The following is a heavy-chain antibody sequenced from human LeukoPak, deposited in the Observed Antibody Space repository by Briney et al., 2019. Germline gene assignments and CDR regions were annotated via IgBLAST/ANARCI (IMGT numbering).Heavy chain of an antibody. CDR2: FDPEDGET. CDR1: GYTLTEFS. Sequence: ASVKVSCKVSGYTLTEFSMHWVRQAPGKGLEWMGGFDPEDGETIYAQNFQGRVTMTEDTSSDTAYMELSSLRSEDTAVYYCATGLRFLDYYYMDVWGKGTTITVSS. D-gene: IGHD3-3*01. J-gene: IGHJ6*03. V-gene: IGHV1-24*01. CDR3: ATGLRFLDYYYMDV.